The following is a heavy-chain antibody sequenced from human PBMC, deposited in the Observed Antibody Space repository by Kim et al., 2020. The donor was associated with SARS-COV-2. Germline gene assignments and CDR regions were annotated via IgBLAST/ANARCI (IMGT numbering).Heavy chain of an antibody. V-gene: IGHV4-59*13. CDR2: IYYSGST. CDR3: ARERTVSWELHDAFDI. Sequence: SETLSLTCTVSGGSISSYYWSWIRQPPGKGLEWIGYIYYSGSTNYNPSLKSRVTISVDTSKNQFSLKLSSVTAADTAVYYCARERTVSWELHDAFDIWGQGTMVTVSS. CDR1: GGSISSYY. D-gene: IGHD1-26*01. J-gene: IGHJ3*02.